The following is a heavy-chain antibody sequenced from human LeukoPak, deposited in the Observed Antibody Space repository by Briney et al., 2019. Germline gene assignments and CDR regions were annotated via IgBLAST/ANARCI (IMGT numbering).Heavy chain of an antibody. V-gene: IGHV3-64*01. Sequence: GGSLRLSCAASGFTFSSYTMHWVRQAPGKGLEYVSAISSNGGSTYYANSVKGRFTISRDNSKNTLYLQMSSLRAEDMAVYYCARGPGITGTTTFDYWGQGTLVTVSS. CDR1: GFTFSSYT. CDR2: ISSNGGST. D-gene: IGHD1-20*01. CDR3: ARGPGITGTTTFDY. J-gene: IGHJ4*02.